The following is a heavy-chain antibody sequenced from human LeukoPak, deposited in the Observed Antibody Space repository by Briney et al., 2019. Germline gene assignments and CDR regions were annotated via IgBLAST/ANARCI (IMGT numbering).Heavy chain of an antibody. J-gene: IGHJ4*02. CDR2: ISDSGDRT. V-gene: IGHV3-23*01. D-gene: IGHD6-13*01. Sequence: GGSLRLSCAASGFAFSNYAMSWVRQAPGKGLEWVSSISDSGDRTYYADSVKGRFTISRDNSRNTLYLQMNSLGAEDTAIFYYAKLAGDWQQLPYWGQGTLVTVSS. CDR1: GFAFSNYA. CDR3: AKLAGDWQQLPY.